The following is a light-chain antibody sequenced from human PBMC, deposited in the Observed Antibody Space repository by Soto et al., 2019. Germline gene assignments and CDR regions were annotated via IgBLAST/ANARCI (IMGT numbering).Light chain of an antibody. Sequence: EIVLKQSPATLSLSPGERATLSCRASQSVSSYLAWYQQKPGQAPRLLIYDASNRATGFPARFSGSGSGTDFTLTISSLEAEDLAVYYCQQRNNLPVTFGQGTKVEIK. CDR1: QSVSSY. V-gene: IGKV3-11*01. CDR2: DAS. J-gene: IGKJ1*01. CDR3: QQRNNLPVT.